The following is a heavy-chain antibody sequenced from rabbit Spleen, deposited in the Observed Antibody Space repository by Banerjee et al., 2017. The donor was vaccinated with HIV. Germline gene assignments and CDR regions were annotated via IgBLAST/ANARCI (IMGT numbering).Heavy chain of an antibody. Sequence: QEQLEESGGGLVKPEGSLTLTCKASGFSFSSSYWICWVRQAPGKGLELIACIRGYSSSSIWYASWAKGRFTISKTSTTVDLQMTSLTAADMATYFCARETYSGAGDTDSLDLWGQGTLVTVS. J-gene: IGHJ3*01. CDR2: IRGYSSSSI. CDR3: ARETYSGAGDTDSLDL. D-gene: IGHD4-1*01. CDR1: GFSFSSSYW. V-gene: IGHV1S45*01.